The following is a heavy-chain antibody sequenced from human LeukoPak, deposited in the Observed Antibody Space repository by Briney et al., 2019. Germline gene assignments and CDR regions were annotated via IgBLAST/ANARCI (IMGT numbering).Heavy chain of an antibody. V-gene: IGHV3-23*01. Sequence: GGSLRLSCAASGFTFSNYAMSCVRQAPRKGREWVSTISDSGGSTYYADSVKGRFSISIDNYKNTLYLQMDSLKAEDAAIYYCAKVPYSDYGSGRPPFMDVWGQGTTVAVSS. CDR3: AKVPYSDYGSGRPPFMDV. D-gene: IGHD3-10*01. J-gene: IGHJ6*02. CDR2: ISDSGGST. CDR1: GFTFSNYA.